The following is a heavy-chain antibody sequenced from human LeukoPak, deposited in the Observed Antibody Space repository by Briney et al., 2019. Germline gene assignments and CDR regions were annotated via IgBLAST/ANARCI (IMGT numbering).Heavy chain of an antibody. D-gene: IGHD2-15*01. V-gene: IGHV1-2*02. CDR3: ARVRLSGGFAFDI. CDR2: INPNSGGT. Sequence: ASVKVSCKASGYTFTGYYMHWVRQAPGQGLEGMGWINPNSGGTNYAQKLQGRVTMTTDTSTSTAYMELRSLRSDDTAVYYCARVRLSGGFAFDIWGQGTMVTVSS. CDR1: GYTFTGYY. J-gene: IGHJ3*02.